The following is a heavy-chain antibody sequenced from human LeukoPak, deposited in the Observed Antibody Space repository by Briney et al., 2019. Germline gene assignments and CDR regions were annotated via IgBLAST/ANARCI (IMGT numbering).Heavy chain of an antibody. CDR2: ISAYNGNT. CDR1: GYTFTTYG. Sequence: GASVKVSCKASGYTFTTYGISWVRQAPGQGLEWMGWISAYNGNTNYAQKLQGRVTTTTDTSTSTAYMELRSLRSDDTAVYYCARDTSVYSGSYYADFDYWGQGTLVTVSS. J-gene: IGHJ4*02. CDR3: ARDTSVYSGSYYADFDY. D-gene: IGHD1-26*01. V-gene: IGHV1-18*01.